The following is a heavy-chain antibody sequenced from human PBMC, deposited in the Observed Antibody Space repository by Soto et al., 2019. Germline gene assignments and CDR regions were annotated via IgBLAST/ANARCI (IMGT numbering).Heavy chain of an antibody. J-gene: IGHJ4*02. CDR2: IYYSGIS. CDR3: ARTEWIQLWFDY. Sequence: QVQLLESGPGLVKPSQTLSLICNVSGASISSGGYYWSWIRQRPGGGLEWLGFIYYSGISHYNPSLKSRAPISVDTSNNQFSLKLISVTAPDTAVYYCARTEWIQLWFDYWGQGALVTVS. D-gene: IGHD5-18*01. CDR1: GASISSGGYY. V-gene: IGHV4-31*03.